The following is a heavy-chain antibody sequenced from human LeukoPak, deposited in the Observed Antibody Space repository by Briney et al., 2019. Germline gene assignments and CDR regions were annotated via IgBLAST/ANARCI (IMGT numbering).Heavy chain of an antibody. J-gene: IGHJ5*02. CDR1: GGSISSYY. V-gene: IGHV4-59*01. Sequence: PSETLSLTCTVSGGSISSYYWSWIRQPPGKGLEWIGYIYYSGSTNYNPSLKSRVTISVDTSKNQFSLKLSSVTAADTAVYYCARDGSSGYNGWFDPWGQGTLVTVSS. D-gene: IGHD3-22*01. CDR3: ARDGSSGYNGWFDP. CDR2: IYYSGST.